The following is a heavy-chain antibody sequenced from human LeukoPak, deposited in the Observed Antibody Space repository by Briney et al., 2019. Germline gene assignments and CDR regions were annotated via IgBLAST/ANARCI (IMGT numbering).Heavy chain of an antibody. D-gene: IGHD3-22*01. J-gene: IGHJ5*02. Sequence: SETLSLTCTVSGGSISSGDYYWSWIRQPPGKGLEWVAYMYYSGSTYYNPSLKSRVTMSADTSKNQLSLKLSSVTAADTAVYYCARPYYYDSRIDPWGQGILVTVSS. V-gene: IGHV4-30-4*01. CDR3: ARPYYYDSRIDP. CDR2: MYYSGST. CDR1: GGSISSGDYY.